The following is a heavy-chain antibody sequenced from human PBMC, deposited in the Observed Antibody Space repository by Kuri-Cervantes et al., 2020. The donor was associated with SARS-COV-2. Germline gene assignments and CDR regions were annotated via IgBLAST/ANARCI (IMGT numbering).Heavy chain of an antibody. CDR1: GGSFSGYY. CDR2: INHSGST. J-gene: IGHJ6*03. Sequence: SETLSLTCAVYGGSFSGYYWSWIRQPPGKGLEWIGEINHSGSTNYNPSLKSRVTISVDTSKNQFSLKLSSVTAADTAVYYCAKSPKTGITIFGVVINYYYMDVWGKGTTVTVSS. CDR3: AKSPKTGITIFGVVINYYYMDV. D-gene: IGHD3-3*01. V-gene: IGHV4-34*01.